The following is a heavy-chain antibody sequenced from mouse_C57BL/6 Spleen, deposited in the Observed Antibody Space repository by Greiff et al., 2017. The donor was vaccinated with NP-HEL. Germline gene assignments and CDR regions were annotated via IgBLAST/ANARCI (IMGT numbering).Heavy chain of an antibody. V-gene: IGHV1-64*01. CDR1: GYTFTSYW. Sequence: QVQLKQPGAELVKPGASVKLSCKASGYTFTSYWMHWVKQRPGQGLEWIGMIHPNSGSTNYNEKFKSKATLTVDKSSSTAYMQLSSLTSEDSAVYYCAREESLGYYFDYWGQGTTLTVSS. J-gene: IGHJ2*01. CDR2: IHPNSGST. CDR3: AREESLGYYFDY.